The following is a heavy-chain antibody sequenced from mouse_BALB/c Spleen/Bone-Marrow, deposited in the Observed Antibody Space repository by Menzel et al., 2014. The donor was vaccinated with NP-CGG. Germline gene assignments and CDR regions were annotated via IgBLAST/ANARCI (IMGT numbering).Heavy chain of an antibody. Sequence: DVQLVESGGGLVQPGGSLKPSCVASGFTFSSYGMSWVRQTPDKRLELVATINSNGGSTYYPDSVKGQFTISRDNAKNTLYLQMSSLKSEDTAMYYCARVYGWYFDVWGAGTTVTVSS. CDR1: GFTFSSYG. D-gene: IGHD1-1*01. CDR3: ARVYGWYFDV. J-gene: IGHJ1*01. CDR2: INSNGGST. V-gene: IGHV5-6-3*01.